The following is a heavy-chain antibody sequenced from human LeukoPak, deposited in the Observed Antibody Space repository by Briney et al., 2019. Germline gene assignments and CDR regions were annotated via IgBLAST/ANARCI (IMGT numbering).Heavy chain of an antibody. CDR3: ARGKWLQLRDYYYYGLDV. D-gene: IGHD5-24*01. V-gene: IGHV4-34*01. J-gene: IGHJ6*02. Sequence: SETLSLTCAVYGGSFSGYHWSWIRQPPGKGLEWIGEINHSGSTNYNPTLKSRVTISVDTSKNQFSLKLSSVTAADTAVYYCARGKWLQLRDYYYYGLDVWGQGTTVTVSS. CDR2: INHSGST. CDR1: GGSFSGYH.